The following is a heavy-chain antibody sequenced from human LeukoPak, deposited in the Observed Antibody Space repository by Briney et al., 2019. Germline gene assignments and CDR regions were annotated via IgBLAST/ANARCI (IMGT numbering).Heavy chain of an antibody. J-gene: IGHJ6*02. CDR1: GYSFTSYW. V-gene: IGHV5-51*01. Sequence: HGESLKISCKGSGYSFTSYWIGWVRQMPGEGLEWMGIIYPGDSDTRYSPSFQGQVTISADKSISTAYLQWNILKASDTAMYYCARLGPSIAVSGGWNYYGMDVWGQGTTVTVSS. D-gene: IGHD6-19*01. CDR3: ARLGPSIAVSGGWNYYGMDV. CDR2: IYPGDSDT.